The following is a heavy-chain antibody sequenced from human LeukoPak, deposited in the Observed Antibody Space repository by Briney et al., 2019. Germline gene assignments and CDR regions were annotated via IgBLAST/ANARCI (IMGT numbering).Heavy chain of an antibody. J-gene: IGHJ4*02. D-gene: IGHD2-21*02. CDR2: ISISGGST. V-gene: IGHV3-23*01. Sequence: GGSLRLSCAASEFTFSSYVMNWVRQAPGRGLEWVSTISISGGSTYYADSVKGRFTISRDNSKNTLYLQMDSLRAEDTAVYYCARELGGDRDYWGQGTLVIVSS. CDR3: ARELGGDRDY. CDR1: EFTFSSYV.